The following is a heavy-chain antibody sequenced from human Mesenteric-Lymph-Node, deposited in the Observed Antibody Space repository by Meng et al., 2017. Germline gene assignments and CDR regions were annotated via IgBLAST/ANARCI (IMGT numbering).Heavy chain of an antibody. J-gene: IGHJ4*02. D-gene: IGHD3-16*01. CDR3: ARERFGESPDF. CDR2: VGGIDGNT. V-gene: IGHV3-23*01. CDR1: GFTFSIYA. Sequence: GGSLRPSCAASGFTFSIYAMSWVRQAPGKGLDWVSAVGGIDGNTYYADSVRGRFTISRDNAKNSLYLQMNSLRAEDTAVYYCARERFGESPDFWGQGTLVTVSS.